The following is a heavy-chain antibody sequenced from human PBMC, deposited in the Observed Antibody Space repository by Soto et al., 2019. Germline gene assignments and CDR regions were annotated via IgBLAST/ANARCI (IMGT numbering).Heavy chain of an antibody. V-gene: IGHV3-9*01. CDR2: ISWNSGRI. CDR3: ARGLGGYDPGRLDS. CDR1: GFTFDDYA. J-gene: IGHJ4*02. D-gene: IGHD5-12*01. Sequence: EVHLVESGGGLVPPGRSLTLSCAASGFTFDDYAMHWVRQRPGNGLEAVSGISWNSGRIEYADSVKGRFTISRDNAKNSLYLQMNSLRAEDTAFYYCARGLGGYDPGRLDSWGQGTLVTVSS.